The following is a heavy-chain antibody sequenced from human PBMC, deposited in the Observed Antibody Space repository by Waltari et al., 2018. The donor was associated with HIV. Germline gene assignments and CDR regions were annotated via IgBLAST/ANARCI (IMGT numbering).Heavy chain of an antibody. V-gene: IGHV3-9*01. D-gene: IGHD3-10*01. CDR2: ISWNGGGI. J-gene: IGHJ5*02. Sequence: VQLVESGGGLVQPGRSLRISCAAPVFTFADYALPWLRQVPGKGLEGVSGISWNGGGIGYADSVKGRFTISRDNAKNSLYLQMNSLRAEDTAMYYCAKDRSGNYYNPWFDPWGQGTLVTVSS. CDR1: VFTFADYA. CDR3: AKDRSGNYYNPWFDP.